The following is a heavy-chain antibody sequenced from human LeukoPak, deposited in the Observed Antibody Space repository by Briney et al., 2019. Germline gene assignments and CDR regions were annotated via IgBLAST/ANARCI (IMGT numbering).Heavy chain of an antibody. Sequence: PGGSLRLSCAASGFTFSNSGMNWVRQAPGKGLEWLSYISSVTNTIYYADSVKGRFTISRDNAKNSLYLQLNSLRAEDTAVYYCARDASYYDSSGYPFDYWGQGTLVTVSS. CDR1: GFTFSNSG. CDR2: ISSVTNTI. V-gene: IGHV3-48*04. J-gene: IGHJ4*02. D-gene: IGHD3-22*01. CDR3: ARDASYYDSSGYPFDY.